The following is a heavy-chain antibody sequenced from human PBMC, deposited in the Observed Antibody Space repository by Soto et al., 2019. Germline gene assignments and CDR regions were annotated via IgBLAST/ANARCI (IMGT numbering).Heavy chain of an antibody. D-gene: IGHD3-9*01. CDR2: ISAYNGNT. CDR1: GYTFTNYG. J-gene: IGHJ4*02. V-gene: IGHV1-18*01. Sequence: GASVNVSCKASGYTFTNYGLTWVRQAPGQGPEWVGWISAYNGNTHYAQKLQGRVAMTTDTSTSTAYMELRSLSSDDTAVYYCARPQNDILTDSYTNYFDSWGQGTPVTVSS. CDR3: ARPQNDILTDSYTNYFDS.